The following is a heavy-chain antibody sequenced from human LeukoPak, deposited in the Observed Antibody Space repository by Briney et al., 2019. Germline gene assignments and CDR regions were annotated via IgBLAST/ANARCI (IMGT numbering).Heavy chain of an antibody. CDR2: INPNSGNT. Sequence: ASVKVSCKASGYTLTSYDINWVRHATGQGIEWMGWINPNSGNTGYAQKFQGRVTMTRNTSISTAYMELSSLRSEDTAVYYCARGRYYDFWSGYLDYYYYYMDVWGKGTTVTVSS. CDR1: GYTLTSYD. CDR3: ARGRYYDFWSGYLDYYYYYMDV. D-gene: IGHD3-3*01. J-gene: IGHJ6*03. V-gene: IGHV1-8*01.